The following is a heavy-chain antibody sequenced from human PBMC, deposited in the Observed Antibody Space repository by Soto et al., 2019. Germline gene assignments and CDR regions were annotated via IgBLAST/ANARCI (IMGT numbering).Heavy chain of an antibody. D-gene: IGHD2-21*02. V-gene: IGHV3-30-3*01. J-gene: IGHJ6*02. CDR1: GFTYSTYT. CDR3: VRGVSAYCGGDCSTYGMDV. CDR2: ISYDGNNK. Sequence: PGGSLRLSCAASGFTYSTYTMHWVRQAPGKGLEWVAVISYDGNNKFYADSVKGRFTISRDSTKQTLYLQMNSLRPDDTAVYYCVRGVSAYCGGDCSTYGMDVWGQGTTVTVS.